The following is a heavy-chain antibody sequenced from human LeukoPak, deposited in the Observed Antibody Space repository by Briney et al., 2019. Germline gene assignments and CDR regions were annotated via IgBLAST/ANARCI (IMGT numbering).Heavy chain of an antibody. V-gene: IGHV4-59*01. J-gene: IGHJ4*02. Sequence: PSETLSLTCTVSGGSISSYYWSWIRQPPGKGLGWIGYIDYSGSTNYNPSRKSPFTTSVATSRKQFSLKLNYVTAADTAVYYCARVSGYDWESFYDYWGKGTLVTVSS. CDR2: IDYSGST. CDR1: GGSISSYY. CDR3: ARVSGYDWESFYDY. D-gene: IGHD5-12*01.